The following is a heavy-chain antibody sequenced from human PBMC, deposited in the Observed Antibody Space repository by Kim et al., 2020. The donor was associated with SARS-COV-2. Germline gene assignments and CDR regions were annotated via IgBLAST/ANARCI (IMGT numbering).Heavy chain of an antibody. CDR3: ARVYCSGGNCYSFYAFDI. J-gene: IGHJ3*02. CDR1: GFTFSSYE. V-gene: IGHV3-48*03. Sequence: GGSLRLSCAASGFTFSSYEMNWVRQAPGKGLEWVSYISSSGSTIYYADSVKGRFTISRDNAKNTLYLQMNSLRAEDTAVYYCARVYCSGGNCYSFYAFDIWGQGTMVTVSS. D-gene: IGHD2-15*01. CDR2: ISSSGSTI.